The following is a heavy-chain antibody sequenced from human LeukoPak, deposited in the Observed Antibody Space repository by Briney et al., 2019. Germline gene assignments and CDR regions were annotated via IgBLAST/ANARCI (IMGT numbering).Heavy chain of an antibody. V-gene: IGHV3-21*01. CDR1: GFNFSTYS. CDR2: IDFTSTYI. Sequence: GGSLRLSCAASGFNFSTYSMNWVRQAPGKGLEWVSSIDFTSTYIDYADSVKGRFAISRDNAKKSLYLQMNSLRVDDTAVYYCAKDESRVRGVIRDAFDFWGQGTLVTVSS. D-gene: IGHD3-10*01. CDR3: AKDESRVRGVIRDAFDF. J-gene: IGHJ3*01.